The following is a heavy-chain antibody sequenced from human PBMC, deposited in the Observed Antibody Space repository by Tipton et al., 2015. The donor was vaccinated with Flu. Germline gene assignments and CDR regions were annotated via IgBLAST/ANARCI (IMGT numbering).Heavy chain of an antibody. CDR2: IYYSGST. J-gene: IGHJ3*02. CDR3: ARTRGYDAFDI. V-gene: IGHV4-39*07. CDR1: GGSISSSSYY. D-gene: IGHD5-12*01. Sequence: LSLTCTVSGGSISSSSYYWGWIRQPPGKGLEWIGSIYYSGSTYYNPSLKSRVTISVDTSKNQFSLKLSSVTAADTAVYYCARTRGYDAFDIWGQGTMVTVSS.